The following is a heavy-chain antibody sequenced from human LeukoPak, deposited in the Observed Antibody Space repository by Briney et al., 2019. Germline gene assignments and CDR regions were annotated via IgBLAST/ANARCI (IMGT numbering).Heavy chain of an antibody. Sequence: ASVKVSCKASGYTFTSYGISWVRQAPGQGLEWMGWISAYNGNTNYAQNLQGRVTMTRDTSTSTAYMDLRGLRSDDTAVYYCARDPSNTSGRYIYFDSWSQGTLVTVSS. CDR3: ARDPSNTSGRYIYFDS. D-gene: IGHD6-19*01. J-gene: IGHJ4*02. CDR1: GYTFTSYG. CDR2: ISAYNGNT. V-gene: IGHV1-18*01.